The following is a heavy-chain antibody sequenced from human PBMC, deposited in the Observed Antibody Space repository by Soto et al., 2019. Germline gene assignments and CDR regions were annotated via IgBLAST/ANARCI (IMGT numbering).Heavy chain of an antibody. V-gene: IGHV4-59*01. J-gene: IGHJ4*02. Sequence: NPSETLSLTCTVSGDSLTRNYWSWIRQSPGKGLEWLAFIHNGRTTNYNPSLVGRVSISVDTSKSQLSLNLNSVTAADTAVYYCARTLSGGFDYWGQGTLVTVSS. CDR1: GDSLTRNY. CDR3: ARTLSGGFDY. CDR2: IHNGRTT.